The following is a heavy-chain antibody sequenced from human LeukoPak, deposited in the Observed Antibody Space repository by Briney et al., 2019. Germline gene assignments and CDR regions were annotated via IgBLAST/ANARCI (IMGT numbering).Heavy chain of an antibody. V-gene: IGHV3-23*01. CDR3: AKGGSGDYPYCVFDY. Sequence: PGGSLRLSCAASGFTFRSYAMSWVRQAPGKGLEWVSAISGSGGSTYYADSVKGRFTISRDNSKNTLYLQMNSLGAEDTAVYYCAKGGSGDYPYCVFDYWGQGTLVTVSS. D-gene: IGHD3-22*01. CDR1: GFTFRSYA. CDR2: ISGSGGST. J-gene: IGHJ4*02.